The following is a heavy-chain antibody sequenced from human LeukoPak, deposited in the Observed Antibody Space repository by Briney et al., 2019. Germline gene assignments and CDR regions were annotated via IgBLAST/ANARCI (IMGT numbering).Heavy chain of an antibody. CDR1: GGTFSSYA. Sequence: GASVKVSCKASGGTFSSYAISWVRQAPGQGLEWMGGIIPIFGTANYAQKFQGRVTITADKSTSTAYMELSSLRSEDTAVYYCARGMVLGIWGDYYFDYWGQGTLVTVSS. CDR2: IIPIFGTA. J-gene: IGHJ4*02. D-gene: IGHD3-16*01. CDR3: ARGMVLGIWGDYYFDY. V-gene: IGHV1-69*06.